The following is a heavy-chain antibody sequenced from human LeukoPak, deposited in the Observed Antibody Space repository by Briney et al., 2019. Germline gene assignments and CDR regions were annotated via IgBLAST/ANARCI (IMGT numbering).Heavy chain of an antibody. Sequence: SETLSLTCTVSGGSISSNIYSWGWFRQPPGKGLGWIGSIYYSGSTYYNPSLQSRVTISVDTSKNQFSLKLSSVTAADTAVYYCAREYGSYFGRGPATFDYWGQGTLVTVSS. V-gene: IGHV4-39*07. J-gene: IGHJ4*02. CDR1: GGSISSNIYS. CDR3: AREYGSYFGRGPATFDY. D-gene: IGHD1-26*01. CDR2: IYYSGST.